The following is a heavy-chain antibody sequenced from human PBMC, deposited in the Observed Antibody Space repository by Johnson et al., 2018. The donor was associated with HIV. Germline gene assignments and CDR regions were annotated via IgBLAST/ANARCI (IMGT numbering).Heavy chain of an antibody. CDR3: AKEAAMVQGGAFD. Sequence: QVQLVESGGGVVQPGTSLRLACAASGFTFSSFAMHWVRQAPGKGLEWVAFISYDGSNKYYADSVKDRFTIFRDNAKSSLYLQMNSLRAEDTALYYCAKEAAMVQGGAFD. CDR2: ISYDGSNK. V-gene: IGHV3-30-3*01. J-gene: IGHJ3*02. D-gene: IGHD3-10*01. CDR1: GFTFSSFA.